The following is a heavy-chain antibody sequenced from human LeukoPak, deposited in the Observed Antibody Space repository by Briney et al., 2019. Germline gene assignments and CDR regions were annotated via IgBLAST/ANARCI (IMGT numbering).Heavy chain of an antibody. CDR3: ARFSIPANWFDP. J-gene: IGHJ5*02. V-gene: IGHV1-18*01. CDR1: SYTFTSYG. D-gene: IGHD6-25*01. Sequence: ASVRVSCKASSYTFTSYGISWVRQAPGQGLEWMGWISAYNGNTNYAQNLQGRVTMTTDTSTRIAYMELRSLGSDDTAIYYCARFSIPANWFDPWGQGTLVTVSS. CDR2: ISAYNGNT.